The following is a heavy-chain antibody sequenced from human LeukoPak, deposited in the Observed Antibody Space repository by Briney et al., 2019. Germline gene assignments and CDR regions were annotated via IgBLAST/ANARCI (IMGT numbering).Heavy chain of an antibody. V-gene: IGHV1-69*04. Sequence: SVKVSCKASGGTFSSYTISWVRQAPGQGLEWMGRIIPILGIANYAQKFQGRVTITADKSTSTAYMELSSLRAEDTAVYYCVRDGSGVAAVWEWEVIHWGQGTLVTVSS. D-gene: IGHD6-13*01. CDR3: VRDGSGVAAVWEWEVIH. CDR2: IIPILGIA. J-gene: IGHJ4*02. CDR1: GGTFSSYT.